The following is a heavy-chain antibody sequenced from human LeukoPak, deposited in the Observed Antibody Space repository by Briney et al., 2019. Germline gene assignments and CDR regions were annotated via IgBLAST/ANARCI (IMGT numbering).Heavy chain of an antibody. Sequence: SQTLSLTCTVSGGSISSGGYYWSWIRQHPGKGLEWIGYIYYSGSTCYNPSLESRVTISLDTSKNQFSLKLSSVTAADTAVYYCASGYTSNWYYFDYWGQGTLVTVSS. V-gene: IGHV4-31*03. CDR3: ASGYTSNWYYFDY. J-gene: IGHJ4*02. D-gene: IGHD6-13*01. CDR1: GGSISSGGYY. CDR2: IYYSGST.